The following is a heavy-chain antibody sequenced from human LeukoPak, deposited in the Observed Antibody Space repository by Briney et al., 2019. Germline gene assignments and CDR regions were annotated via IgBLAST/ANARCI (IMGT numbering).Heavy chain of an antibody. V-gene: IGHV1-24*01. CDR3: ATDRYSSSWYYFDY. CDR1: GYTLIELS. CDR2: FDPEDGET. D-gene: IGHD6-13*01. J-gene: IGHJ4*02. Sequence: ASVKVSCKVSGYTLIELSMHWVRQAPGKGREWMGGFDPEDGETIYAQKFQGRVTMTEDTSTDTAYMELSSLRSEDTAVYYCATDRYSSSWYYFDYWGQGTLVTVSS.